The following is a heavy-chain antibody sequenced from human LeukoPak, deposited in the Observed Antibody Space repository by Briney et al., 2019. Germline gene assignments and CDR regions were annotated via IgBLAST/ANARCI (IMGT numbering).Heavy chain of an antibody. D-gene: IGHD5-12*01. CDR2: IYGSGSP. Sequence: SETLSLTCTVAGGSISSGGHDWNWIRQPAGKGLEWIGRIYGSGSPNYNPSLKSRVTISGDTTKNQSSLKLSSVTAEDTALYYCARGGGYGGAFDIWGQGTMVTVAS. J-gene: IGHJ3*02. V-gene: IGHV4-61*02. CDR1: GGSISSGGHD. CDR3: ARGGGYGGAFDI.